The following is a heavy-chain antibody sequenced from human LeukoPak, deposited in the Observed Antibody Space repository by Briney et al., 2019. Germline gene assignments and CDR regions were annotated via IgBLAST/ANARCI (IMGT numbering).Heavy chain of an antibody. J-gene: IGHJ4*02. V-gene: IGHV4-59*08. D-gene: IGHD3-10*01. CDR3: ARMPGRSPDY. Sequence: PETLSLTCTVSGASLHGNYWTWIRQPPGKGLEWIGYIDYRGNTRYNPSLQSRVTISVDTSKSQFFLNLNFVTAADTALYFCARMPGRSPDYRGQGTLVTVSS. CDR1: GASLHGNY. CDR2: IDYRGNT.